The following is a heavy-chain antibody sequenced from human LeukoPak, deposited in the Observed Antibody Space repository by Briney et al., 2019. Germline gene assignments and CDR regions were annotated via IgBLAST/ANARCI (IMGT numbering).Heavy chain of an antibody. CDR1: GFTFSSYW. CDR3: ARGYTYGSIDY. V-gene: IGHV3-74*01. CDR2: IESDGAST. J-gene: IGHJ4*02. D-gene: IGHD5-18*01. Sequence: GGSLKLSCAASGFTFSSYWMYWVRQAPGKGLVWVSRIESDGASTTYADSVKGRFTISRDNAKNTLYLQMNSLRAEDTAVYYCARGYTYGSIDYWGQGTLVTVSS.